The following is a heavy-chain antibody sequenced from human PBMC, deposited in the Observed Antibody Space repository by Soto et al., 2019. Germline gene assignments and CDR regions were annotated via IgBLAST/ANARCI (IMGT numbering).Heavy chain of an antibody. Sequence: PGGSLRLSCAASGFTFSSYGMHWVRQAPGKGLEWVAVIWYDGSNKYYADSVKGRFTISRDNSKNTLYLQMNSLRAEDTSVYYCARDVRHISSWYRLHYYYYYGMDVWGQGTTVTVSS. CDR3: ARDVRHISSWYRLHYYYYYGMDV. CDR1: GFTFSSYG. CDR2: IWYDGSNK. J-gene: IGHJ6*02. D-gene: IGHD6-13*01. V-gene: IGHV3-33*01.